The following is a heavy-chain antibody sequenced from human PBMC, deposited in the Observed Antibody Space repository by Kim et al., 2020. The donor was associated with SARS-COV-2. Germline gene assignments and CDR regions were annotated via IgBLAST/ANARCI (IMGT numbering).Heavy chain of an antibody. D-gene: IGHD2-15*01. J-gene: IGHJ3*01. V-gene: IGHV3-74*01. Sequence: YADSLKGRFIVSRDNAKNTLYLQMNSLRAEDTAVYYCARDKGGYGAFDLWGQGTMVTVSS. CDR3: ARDKGGYGAFDL.